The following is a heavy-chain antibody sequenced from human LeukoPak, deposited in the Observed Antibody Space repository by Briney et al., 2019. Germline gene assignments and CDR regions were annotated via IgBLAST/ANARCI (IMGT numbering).Heavy chain of an antibody. CDR2: ISAYNGNT. V-gene: IGHV1-18*04. J-gene: IGHJ4*02. Sequence: ASVKVSCKASGYTFTSYGISWVRQAPGQGLEWMGWISAYNGNTNYAQKLQGRVTMTTDTSTSTAYMELRSLRSDDTAVYYCVRDSQYCSSTSCYGTDDYWGQGTLVTVSS. D-gene: IGHD2-2*01. CDR3: VRDSQYCSSTSCYGTDDY. CDR1: GYTFTSYG.